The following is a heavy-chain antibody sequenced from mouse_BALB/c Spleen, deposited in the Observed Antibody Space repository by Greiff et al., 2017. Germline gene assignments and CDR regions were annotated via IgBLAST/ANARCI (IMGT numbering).Heavy chain of an antibody. D-gene: IGHD2-2*01. Sequence: QVQLKESGAELARPGASVKLSCKASGYTFTSYWMQWVKQRPGQGLEWIGAIYPGDGDTRYTQKFKGKATLTADKSSSTAYMQLSSLASEDSAVYYCARRGGYDEGLDYWGQGTTLTVSS. CDR1: GYTFTSYW. CDR3: ARRGGYDEGLDY. V-gene: IGHV1-87*01. J-gene: IGHJ2*01. CDR2: IYPGDGDT.